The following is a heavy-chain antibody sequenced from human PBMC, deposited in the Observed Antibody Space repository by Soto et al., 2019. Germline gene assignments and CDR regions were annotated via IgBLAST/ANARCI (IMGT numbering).Heavy chain of an antibody. D-gene: IGHD6-19*01. J-gene: IGHJ4*02. CDR3: AHRPFNDGSGWYQYYFDY. CDR1: GFSLSTSGVG. V-gene: IGHV2-5*02. CDR2: IYWDDDK. Sequence: SGPTLVNPTQTLTLTCTFSGFSLSTSGVGVGWIRQPPGKALEWLALIYWDDDKRYSPSLKSRLTITKDTSKNQVVLTMTNMDPVDTATYYCAHRPFNDGSGWYQYYFDYWGQGTLVTVSS.